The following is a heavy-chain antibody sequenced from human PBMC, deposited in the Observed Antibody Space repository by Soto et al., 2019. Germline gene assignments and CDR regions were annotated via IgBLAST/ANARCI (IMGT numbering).Heavy chain of an antibody. Sequence: QVQLVQSGAEVKKPGASVTVSCKASGYTFTNYGFSWVRQAPGQGLEWMGWISGYNGNTKYAEKFQNRVTMTTDTSTNTAHMELRSLRSDDTAVYYCAREGPAPYYYYGMDVWGQGTAVTVSS. CDR1: GYTFTNYG. CDR3: AREGPAPYYYYGMDV. J-gene: IGHJ6*02. V-gene: IGHV1-18*01. CDR2: ISGYNGNT.